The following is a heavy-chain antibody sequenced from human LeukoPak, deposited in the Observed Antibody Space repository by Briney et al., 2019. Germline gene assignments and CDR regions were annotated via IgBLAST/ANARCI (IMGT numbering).Heavy chain of an antibody. CDR1: GGSISSGGYS. V-gene: IGHV4-61*08. J-gene: IGHJ4*02. CDR3: AGTKEPDPLDY. Sequence: PSETLSLTCAVSGGSISSGGYSWSWIRQPPGKGLEWIGYIYYSGSTNYNPSLKSRVTISVDTSKNQFSLKLSSVTAADTAVYYCAGTKEPDPLDYWGQGTLVTVSS. CDR2: IYYSGST.